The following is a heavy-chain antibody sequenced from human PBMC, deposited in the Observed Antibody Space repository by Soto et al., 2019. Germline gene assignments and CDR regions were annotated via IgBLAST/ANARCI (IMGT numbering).Heavy chain of an antibody. J-gene: IGHJ4*02. CDR2: VPLAGRN. Sequence: GTLSLTCSVSGVSVVNGNWWSWVRQSPGKGLEWIGEVPLAGRNHYNPSLQSRVTISLDESKNQFSLILTSVTVADAAIYYCARGFQYWLPTFDWGRGTLVTVSS. V-gene: IGHV4-4*02. D-gene: IGHD3-10*01. CDR1: GVSVVNGNW. CDR3: ARGFQYWLPTFD.